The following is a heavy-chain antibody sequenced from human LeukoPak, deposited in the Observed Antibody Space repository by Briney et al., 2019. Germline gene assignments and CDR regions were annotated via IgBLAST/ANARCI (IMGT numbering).Heavy chain of an antibody. D-gene: IGHD2-15*01. Sequence: ASVKLSCKASGYTFTSYDINWVRQATGQGLEWIGWMNPNSGNTSYAHNLQGRVTMTRNTSISTAYMELSSLGSEDTAVYYCARVVVVFAFHYGMDVWGQGATVTVSS. CDR2: MNPNSGNT. CDR3: ARVVVVFAFHYGMDV. V-gene: IGHV1-8*01. J-gene: IGHJ6*02. CDR1: GYTFTSYD.